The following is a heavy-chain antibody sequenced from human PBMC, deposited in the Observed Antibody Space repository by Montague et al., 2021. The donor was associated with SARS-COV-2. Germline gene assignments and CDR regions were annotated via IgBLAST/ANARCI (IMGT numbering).Heavy chain of an antibody. Sequence: SETLSLTCTVSGGSMSNYYWTGIRQPPGKGLECTGEINHSGSTNYNPSLKSRVTMSVDTSKNQFSLKLSSVTAADTAVYYCARGARQGYGFRLGSFDSWGQGTLVTVSS. CDR1: GGSMSNYY. V-gene: IGHV4-34*01. CDR2: INHSGST. D-gene: IGHD3-10*01. CDR3: ARGARQGYGFRLGSFDS. J-gene: IGHJ4*01.